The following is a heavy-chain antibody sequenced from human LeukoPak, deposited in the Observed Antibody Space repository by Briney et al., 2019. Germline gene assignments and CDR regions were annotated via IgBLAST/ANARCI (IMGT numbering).Heavy chain of an antibody. CDR1: GYSISSGYY. CDR3: ARSDHYSTDY. J-gene: IGHJ4*02. Sequence: SETLSLTCAVSGYSISSGYYWGWIRQPPGQGLEWIGSIYHSGSTYYDPSLKSRVTIPVDTSKNQFSLKLSSVTAADTAVYYCARSDHYSTDYWGQGTLVTVSS. V-gene: IGHV4-38-2*01. D-gene: IGHD4-11*01. CDR2: IYHSGST.